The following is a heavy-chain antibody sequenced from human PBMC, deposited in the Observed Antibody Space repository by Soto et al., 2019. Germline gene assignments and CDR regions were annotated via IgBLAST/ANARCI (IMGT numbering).Heavy chain of an antibody. Sequence: GASVKVSCKASGYTFTSYAMHWLRQAPGQRLEWMGWINAGNGNTKYSQKFQGRVTITRDTSASTAYMELSSLRSEDTAVYYCARDLSSSWDNYYYYYGMDVWGQGTTVTVSS. J-gene: IGHJ6*02. CDR1: GYTFTSYA. V-gene: IGHV1-3*01. D-gene: IGHD6-13*01. CDR3: ARDLSSSWDNYYYYYGMDV. CDR2: INAGNGNT.